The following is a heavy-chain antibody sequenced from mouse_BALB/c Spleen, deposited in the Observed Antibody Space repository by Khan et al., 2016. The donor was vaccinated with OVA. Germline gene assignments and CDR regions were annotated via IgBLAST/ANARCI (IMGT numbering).Heavy chain of an antibody. Sequence: QIQLVQSGPELKKPGETVKISCKASGYTFTNYGMNWVKQAPGKGLKWMGWINTYTGEPTYADDFKGRFAFSLETSASTAYLQINNLKNEETATYFGARNGNYWYFDGWGAGTTVTVSS. CDR1: GYTFTNYG. V-gene: IGHV9-3-1*01. CDR2: INTYTGEP. J-gene: IGHJ1*01. D-gene: IGHD2-1*01. CDR3: ARNGNYWYFDG.